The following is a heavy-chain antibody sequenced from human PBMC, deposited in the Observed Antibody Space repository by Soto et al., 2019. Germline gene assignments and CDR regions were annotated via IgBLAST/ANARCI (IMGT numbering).Heavy chain of an antibody. CDR1: GFTFSSYG. D-gene: IGHD1-26*01. Sequence: VQLVESGGGLVQPGGSLRLSCAASGFTFSSYGMHWVRQAPGKGLEWVAVISYDGSNKYYADSVKGRFTISRDNSKNTLYLQMNSLRAEDTAVYYCAKDRSGSYLDYWGQGTLVTVSS. CDR2: ISYDGSNK. CDR3: AKDRSGSYLDY. V-gene: IGHV3-30*18. J-gene: IGHJ4*02.